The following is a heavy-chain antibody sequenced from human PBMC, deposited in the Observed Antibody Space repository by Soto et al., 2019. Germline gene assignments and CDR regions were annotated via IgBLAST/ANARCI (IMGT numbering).Heavy chain of an antibody. Sequence: KPSETLSLTCTVSGGSISSGGYYWSWIRQHPGKGLEWIGYIYYSGSTYYNPSLKSRVTISVDTSKNQFSLKLSSVTAADTAVYYCARAPLYYYDSSGYIPYYFDYWGQGTLVTVSS. CDR2: IYYSGST. J-gene: IGHJ4*02. CDR3: ARAPLYYYDSSGYIPYYFDY. D-gene: IGHD3-22*01. V-gene: IGHV4-31*03. CDR1: GGSISSGGYY.